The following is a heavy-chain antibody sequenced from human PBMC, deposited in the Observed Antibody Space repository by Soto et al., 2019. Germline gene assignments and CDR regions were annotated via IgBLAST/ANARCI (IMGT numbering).Heavy chain of an antibody. J-gene: IGHJ3*01. V-gene: IGHV3-15*01. Sequence: EVHLVESGGGLVNPGGSLRLSCAASGLTFGDAWMTWVRQASGKGPEWVGLIRSKPSGGTADYAAPVKGRFILSRDDSKNTVYLQMNSLKTEDTAVDYCTKVRPLTGGGVIATWGQGTVVTVSS. CDR1: GLTFGDAW. D-gene: IGHD3-16*02. CDR3: TKVRPLTGGGVIAT. CDR2: IRSKPSGGTA.